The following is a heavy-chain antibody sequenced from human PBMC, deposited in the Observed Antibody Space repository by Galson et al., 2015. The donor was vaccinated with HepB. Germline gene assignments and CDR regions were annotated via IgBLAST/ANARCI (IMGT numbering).Heavy chain of an antibody. CDR1: GLTISSFD. D-gene: IGHD6-19*01. CDR3: AKDTSVTTGWSGGLDN. V-gene: IGHV3-30*18. J-gene: IGHJ4*02. Sequence: SLRLSCATSGLTISSFDIHWVRQAPGKGLEWVGVTSSDGRSEWYVDSVRGRFAVSRDNSRNTVFLQMNGLRREDTALYYCAKDTSVTTGWSGGLDNWGQGTLVTVSP. CDR2: TSSDGRSE.